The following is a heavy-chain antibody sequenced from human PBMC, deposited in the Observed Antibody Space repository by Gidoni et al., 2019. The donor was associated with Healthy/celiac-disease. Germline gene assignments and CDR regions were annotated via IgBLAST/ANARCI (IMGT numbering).Heavy chain of an antibody. J-gene: IGHJ3*02. V-gene: IGHV3-7*01. CDR2: IKQDGSEK. D-gene: IGHD4-17*01. CDR3: ARGGLRGDAFDI. CDR1: GFAFSSYW. Sequence: EVQLVESGGGLVQPGGSLSLSCAASGFAFSSYWMSWVRQAPGKGLEWVANIKQDGSEKYYVDSVKGRFTISRDNAKNSLYLQMNSLRAEDTAVYYCARGGLRGDAFDIWGQGTMVTVSS.